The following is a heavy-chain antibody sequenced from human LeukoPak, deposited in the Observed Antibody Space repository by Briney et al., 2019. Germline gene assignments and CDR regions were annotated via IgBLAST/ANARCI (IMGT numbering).Heavy chain of an antibody. V-gene: IGHV3-23*01. D-gene: IGHD6-19*01. CDR2: ISGSGGST. Sequence: GESLKISCAASGFTFSSYAMSWVRQAPGKGLEWVSAISGSGGSTYYADSVKGRFTISRDNSKNTLYLQMNILRAEDTAVYYSAKPRYSSEAWSFDYWGQGTLATVSS. J-gene: IGHJ4*02. CDR3: AKPRYSSEAWSFDY. CDR1: GFTFSSYA.